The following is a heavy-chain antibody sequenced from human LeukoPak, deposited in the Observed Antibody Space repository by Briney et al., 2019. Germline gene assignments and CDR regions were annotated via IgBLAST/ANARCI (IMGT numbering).Heavy chain of an antibody. V-gene: IGHV5-51*01. Sequence: GESLKISCKGSGYSFTSYWIGWVRQMPGKGLEWMGIIYPGDSDTRYSPSFQGQVTISADKSISTAYLQWSSLKASDTAMYYCARGLDYGDLRSPLGPWGQGTLVTVSS. CDR2: IYPGDSDT. J-gene: IGHJ5*02. D-gene: IGHD4-17*01. CDR1: GYSFTSYW. CDR3: ARGLDYGDLRSPLGP.